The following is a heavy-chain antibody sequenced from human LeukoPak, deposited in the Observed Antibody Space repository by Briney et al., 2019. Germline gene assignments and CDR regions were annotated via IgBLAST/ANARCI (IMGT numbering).Heavy chain of an antibody. CDR1: GGSISSYY. V-gene: IGHV4-59*01. Sequence: SETLSLTCTVSGGSISSYYWSWIRQPPGKGLEWIGYIYYSGSTNYNPSLKSRVTISVDTSKNQFSLKLSSVTAADTAVYYCARWCGDYVFDYWGQGTLVTVSS. CDR3: ARWCGDYVFDY. J-gene: IGHJ4*02. D-gene: IGHD2-21*02. CDR2: IYYSGST.